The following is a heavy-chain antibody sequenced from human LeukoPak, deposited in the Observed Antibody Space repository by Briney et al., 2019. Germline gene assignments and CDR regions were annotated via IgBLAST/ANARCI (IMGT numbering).Heavy chain of an antibody. J-gene: IGHJ4*02. CDR2: ISFDGSNK. V-gene: IGHV3-30*04. Sequence: GGSLRLSCAASGFTFSSYAMHGVRQAPGKGLEWVAVISFDGSNKYYAHSVKGRFTISRDNSKNTLYLQMNSLRAEDTAVYYCARDDTMVRGVINNYFDYWGQGTLVTVSS. CDR3: ARDDTMVRGVINNYFDY. D-gene: IGHD3-10*01. CDR1: GFTFSSYA.